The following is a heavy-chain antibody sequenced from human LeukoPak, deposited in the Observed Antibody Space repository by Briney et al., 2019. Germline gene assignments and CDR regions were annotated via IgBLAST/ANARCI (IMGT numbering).Heavy chain of an antibody. CDR3: ARGGTRTGTVTPYYYYYYYMDV. V-gene: IGHV4-34*01. CDR2: IYYSGST. CDR1: GGSLSGYY. D-gene: IGHD4-11*01. Sequence: SETLSLTCAVSGGSLSGYYWTWIRQPPGKGLEWIGSIYYSGSTYYNPSLKSRVTISVDTSKNQFSLKLSSVTAADTAVYYCARGGTRTGTVTPYYYYYYYMDVWGKGTTVTVSS. J-gene: IGHJ6*03.